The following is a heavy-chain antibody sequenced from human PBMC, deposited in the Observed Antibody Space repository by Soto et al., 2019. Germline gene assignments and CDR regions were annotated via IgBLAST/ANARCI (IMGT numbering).Heavy chain of an antibody. CDR3: ARGCRGGSCPFDY. CDR1: GFTFSSYG. J-gene: IGHJ4*02. CDR2: IWYDGSNK. Sequence: GGSLRLSCAASGFTFSSYGMHWVRQAPGKGLEWVAVIWYDGSNKYYADSVKGRFTISRDNSKNTLYLQMNSLRAEDTAVYYCARGCRGGSCPFDYWGQGTLVTVSS. V-gene: IGHV3-33*01. D-gene: IGHD2-15*01.